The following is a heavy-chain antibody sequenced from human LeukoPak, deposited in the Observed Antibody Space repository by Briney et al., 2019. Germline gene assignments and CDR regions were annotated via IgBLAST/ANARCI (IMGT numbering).Heavy chain of an antibody. V-gene: IGHV3-15*01. CDR1: GFTFSDAW. CDR2: IKRKSDGETT. D-gene: IGHD1-14*01. CDR3: TDPTRQGPHY. Sequence: GGSLRLSCAASGFTFSDAWMSWVRQAPGKGLEWIGRIKRKSDGETTDYAAPVKGRFTISRDDSKNTLYLQMHSLKIEDTAVYHCTDPTRQGPHYWGQGTLVTVSS. J-gene: IGHJ4*02.